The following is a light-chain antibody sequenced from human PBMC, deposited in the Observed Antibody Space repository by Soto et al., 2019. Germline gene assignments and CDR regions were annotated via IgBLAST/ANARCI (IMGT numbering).Light chain of an antibody. CDR1: QGVSSTY. J-gene: IGKJ1*01. Sequence: EILLTQSPGTLSLSPGERATLSGRASQGVSSTYLSWYQLKPGQAPRLLIYGASTRATGIPDRFSGSGSGTDFTLTISRLEPEDFAVYYCQQYGFSFRAFGQGTKV. CDR2: GAS. V-gene: IGKV3-20*01. CDR3: QQYGFSFRA.